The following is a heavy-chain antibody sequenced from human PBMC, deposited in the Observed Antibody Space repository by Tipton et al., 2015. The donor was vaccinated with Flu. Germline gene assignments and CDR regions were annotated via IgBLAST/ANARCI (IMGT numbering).Heavy chain of an antibody. D-gene: IGHD6-19*01. J-gene: IGHJ4*02. CDR3: AKVIPELVAGLDS. V-gene: IGHV3-23*01. Sequence: SLRLSCAVSGFRFSSYDMNWVRQAPGKGLEWVSGFSGSGTTYLADSVKGRFTISRDFSKNTLYLQMNSLRAEDTAVYYCAKVIPELVAGLDSWGQGTLVTVSS. CDR1: GFRFSSYD. CDR2: FSGSGTT.